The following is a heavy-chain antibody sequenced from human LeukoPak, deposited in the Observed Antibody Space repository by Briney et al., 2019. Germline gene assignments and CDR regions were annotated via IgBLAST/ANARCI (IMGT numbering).Heavy chain of an antibody. D-gene: IGHD5-18*01. CDR2: ISSSSSYI. J-gene: IGHJ4*02. V-gene: IGHV3-21*01. CDR3: GRDSLYSYGPRAFDC. Sequence: GGSLRLSCAASGFTLSIYSMNWARQAPGKGLEWVSSISSSSSYIYYADSVKGRFTISRDNDQDSLYLQMSSQRAEDTAVYYCGRDSLYSYGPRAFDCWRQGSMVTVCS. CDR1: GFTLSIYS.